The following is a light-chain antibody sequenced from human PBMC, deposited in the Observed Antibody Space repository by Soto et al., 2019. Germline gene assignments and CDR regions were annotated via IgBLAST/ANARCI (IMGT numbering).Light chain of an antibody. CDR2: DAF. V-gene: IGKV3-11*01. CDR1: QSVASY. J-gene: IGKJ1*01. CDR3: QQRSDWPRT. Sequence: EIVLTQSPAILSLSPGERATLSCRASQSVASYLAWFQQKPGHAPRLLIYDAFNRATGIPARFSGSGSGTDFTLTISSLEPEDFAVYYCQQRSDWPRTFGQGTKVDIK.